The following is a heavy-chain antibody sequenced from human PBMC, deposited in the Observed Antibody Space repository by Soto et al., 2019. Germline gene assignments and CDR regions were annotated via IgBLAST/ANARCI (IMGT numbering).Heavy chain of an antibody. CDR2: ISTSANTM. V-gene: IGHV3-48*03. Sequence: GGSQIRSCASSALSFRTYEMNWLRPAPGKGLEWVSYISTSANTMEYADSVKGRFTSSRDNAKNSVYPQMASVRAEDTAVYYWARGGSNDWQVAFDIWGQGTMVTV. D-gene: IGHD3-9*01. CDR3: ARGGSNDWQVAFDI. CDR1: ALSFRTYE. J-gene: IGHJ3*02.